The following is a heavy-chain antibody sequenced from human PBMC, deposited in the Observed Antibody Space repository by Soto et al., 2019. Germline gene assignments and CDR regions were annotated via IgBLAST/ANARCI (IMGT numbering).Heavy chain of an antibody. V-gene: IGHV4-34*01. CDR3: ASDSPNYDILTGPVPRNFDY. D-gene: IGHD3-9*01. CDR1: GGTIIGYY. CDR2: INHSGST. Sequence: PSETLSLTCAVYGGTIIGYYGSWIRQPPGKGLERIGEINHSGSTNYNPSLKSRVTISVDTSKNQFSLKLSSVTAADTAVYYCASDSPNYDILTGPVPRNFDYWGQGTLVTVSS. J-gene: IGHJ4*02.